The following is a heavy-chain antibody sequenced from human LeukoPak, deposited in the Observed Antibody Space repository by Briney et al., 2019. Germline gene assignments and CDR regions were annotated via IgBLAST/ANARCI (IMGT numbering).Heavy chain of an antibody. CDR3: ARHQAIFGTDFDY. CDR1: GYSISSGYY. CDR2: IYHSGST. Sequence: PSETLSLTCAVSGYSISSGYYWGWIRQPPGKGLEWIGSIYHSGSTYYHPSLKSRVTISVDTSKNQFSLKLSSVTAADTAVYYCARHQAIFGTDFDYWGQGTLVTVSS. J-gene: IGHJ4*02. D-gene: IGHD3-3*01. V-gene: IGHV4-38-2*01.